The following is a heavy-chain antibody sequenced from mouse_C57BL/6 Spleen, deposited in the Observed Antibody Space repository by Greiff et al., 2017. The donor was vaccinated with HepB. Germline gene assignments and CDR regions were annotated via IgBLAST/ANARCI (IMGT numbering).Heavy chain of an antibody. D-gene: IGHD1-1*01. CDR2: ISDGGSYT. J-gene: IGHJ4*01. CDR1: GFTFSSYA. CDR3: ARNYYGSSYGAMDY. Sequence: EVQGVESGGGLVKPGGSLKLSCAASGFTFSSYAMSWVRQTPEKRLEWVATISDGGSYTYYPDNVKGRFTISRDNAKNNLYLQMSHLKSEDTAMYYCARNYYGSSYGAMDYWSQGTSVTVSS. V-gene: IGHV5-4*01.